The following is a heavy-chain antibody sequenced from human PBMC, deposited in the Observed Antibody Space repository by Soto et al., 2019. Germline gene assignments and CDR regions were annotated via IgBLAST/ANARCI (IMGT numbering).Heavy chain of an antibody. J-gene: IGHJ4*02. CDR3: TRSRIEGASIPGY. V-gene: IGHV3-30*03. D-gene: IGHD1-26*01. CDR2: ISYDGSNK. Sequence: GSLRLSCAASGFTFSSYGMHWVRQAPGKGLEWVAVISYDGSNKYAAPVKGRFIISRDDSKDTLYLQMNSLGTEDTAVYYCTRSRIEGASIPGYWGQGTLVTVSS. CDR1: GFTFSSYG.